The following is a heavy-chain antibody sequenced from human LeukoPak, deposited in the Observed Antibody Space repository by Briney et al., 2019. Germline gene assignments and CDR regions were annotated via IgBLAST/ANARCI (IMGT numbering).Heavy chain of an antibody. CDR3: ARSASMVRGVKVFYGMDV. D-gene: IGHD3-10*01. Sequence: ASVKVSCKASGYTFTSYDINWVRQATGQGLEWMGWMNPNSGNTGYAQKFQGRVTMTRNTSISTAYMELSSLRSEDTAVYYCARSASMVRGVKVFYGMDVWGQGTTVTVSS. CDR2: MNPNSGNT. J-gene: IGHJ6*02. CDR1: GYTFTSYD. V-gene: IGHV1-8*01.